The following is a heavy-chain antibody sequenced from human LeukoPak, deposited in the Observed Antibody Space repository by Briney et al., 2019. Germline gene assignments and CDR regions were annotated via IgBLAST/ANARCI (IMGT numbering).Heavy chain of an antibody. J-gene: IGHJ4*02. D-gene: IGHD1-26*01. Sequence: GGSLRLSCAACGFTFGSYWMHWVRQAPGKGLVWVSRINTDGGDTIYADSVKGRFTISRDNAKNTLFLQMNSLRAEDTAVYYCARDEKIVGASAQDYWGQGTLVTVSS. CDR2: INTDGGDT. CDR3: ARDEKIVGASAQDY. CDR1: GFTFGSYW. V-gene: IGHV3-74*01.